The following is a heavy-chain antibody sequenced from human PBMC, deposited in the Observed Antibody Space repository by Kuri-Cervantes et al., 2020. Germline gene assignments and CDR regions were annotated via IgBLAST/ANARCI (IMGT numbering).Heavy chain of an antibody. V-gene: IGHV3-30-3*01. Sequence: GGSLRLSCAASGFTFSSYAMHWVRQAPGKGLELVAVISYDGSNKYYADSVKGRFTIARDNSKNTLYLQMNSLRAEDTAVYYCARDLRLRLDAFDIWGQGTMVTVSS. CDR2: ISYDGSNK. CDR1: GFTFSSYA. CDR3: ARDLRLRLDAFDI. J-gene: IGHJ3*02. D-gene: IGHD3-16*01.